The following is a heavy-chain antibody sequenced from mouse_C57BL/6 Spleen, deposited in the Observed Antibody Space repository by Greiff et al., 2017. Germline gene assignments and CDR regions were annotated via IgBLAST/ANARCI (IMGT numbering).Heavy chain of an antibody. CDR2: INPGSGGT. CDR1: GYAFTNYL. Sequence: QVQLQQSGAELVRPGTSVKVSCKASGYAFTNYLIEWVKQRPGQGLAWIGVINPGSGGTNYNEKFKGKATLTADKSSSTAYMQLSSLTSEDSAVYFCARSGYYDYERFAYWGQGTLVTVSA. V-gene: IGHV1-54*01. D-gene: IGHD2-4*01. J-gene: IGHJ3*01. CDR3: ARSGYYDYERFAY.